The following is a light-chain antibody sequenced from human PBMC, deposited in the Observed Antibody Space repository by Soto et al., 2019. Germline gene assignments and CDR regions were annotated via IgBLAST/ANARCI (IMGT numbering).Light chain of an antibody. V-gene: IGKV3-20*01. J-gene: IGKJ1*01. CDR2: GAS. CDR3: QQYGSSPTT. Sequence: EIVLTQSPGTLSLSPGERATLSCRASQSFNSIYLAWYQQKPGQAPRLLIYGASSRATGIPDRFSGSGSGTDFTLTISRLEPEDFAVYYCQQYGSSPTTFGQGTKVDIK. CDR1: QSFNSIY.